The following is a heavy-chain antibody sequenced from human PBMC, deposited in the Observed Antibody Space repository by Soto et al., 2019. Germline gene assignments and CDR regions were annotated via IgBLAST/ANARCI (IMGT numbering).Heavy chain of an antibody. D-gene: IGHD6-19*01. CDR2: MNPNSGNT. CDR3: ARERTVAGNDY. V-gene: IGHV1-8*01. J-gene: IGHJ4*02. Sequence: GASVKVSCKASGYTFTIYDSNWVRQATGQGLEWMGWMNPNSGNTGYAQKFQGRVTMTRNTSISTAYMELSSLRSEDTAVYYCARERTVAGNDYWGQGTLVTVSS. CDR1: GYTFTIYD.